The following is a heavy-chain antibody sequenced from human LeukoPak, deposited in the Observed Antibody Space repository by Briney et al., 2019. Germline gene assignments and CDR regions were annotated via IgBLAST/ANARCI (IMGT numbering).Heavy chain of an antibody. D-gene: IGHD2-15*01. V-gene: IGHV4-59*08. CDR3: AGCRGGGWQNYFDT. CDR1: GGSISSYY. Sequence: SETLSHTCTVSGGSISSYYWSWIRQPPGKGLEWIGYISYSGSTNYNPSLKSRVTMSVDTSKNQFSLKLSSVTAADTAVYYCAGCRGGGWQNYFDTWGQGTLVTVSS. CDR2: ISYSGST. J-gene: IGHJ5*02.